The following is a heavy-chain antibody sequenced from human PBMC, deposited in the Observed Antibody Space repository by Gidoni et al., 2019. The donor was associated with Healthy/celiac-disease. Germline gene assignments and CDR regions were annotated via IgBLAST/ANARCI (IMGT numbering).Heavy chain of an antibody. CDR3: ARDPWTDYYDSSGYHDY. D-gene: IGHD3-22*01. V-gene: IGHV3-74*01. J-gene: IGHJ4*02. CDR2: INSDGSST. CDR1: GFTFRSYW. Sequence: EVQLVESGGGLVQPGGSLRLSCAASGFTFRSYWMHWVRQAPGKGLVWVSRINSDGSSTSYADSVKGRFTISRDNAKNTLYLQMNSLRAEDTAVYYCARDPWTDYYDSSGYHDYWGQGTLVTVSS.